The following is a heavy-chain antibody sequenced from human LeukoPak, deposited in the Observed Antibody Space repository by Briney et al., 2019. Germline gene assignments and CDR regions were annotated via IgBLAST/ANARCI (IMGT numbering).Heavy chain of an antibody. D-gene: IGHD2/OR15-2a*01. Sequence: SETLSLTCAVYGGSFSGYYWSWIRQPPGKGLEWIGEINHSGSTNYNPSLESRVTISVDTSKNQFSLKLSSVTAADTAVYYCARLLFYADYWGQGTLVTVSS. CDR2: INHSGST. CDR3: ARLLFYADY. CDR1: GGSFSGYY. J-gene: IGHJ4*02. V-gene: IGHV4-34*01.